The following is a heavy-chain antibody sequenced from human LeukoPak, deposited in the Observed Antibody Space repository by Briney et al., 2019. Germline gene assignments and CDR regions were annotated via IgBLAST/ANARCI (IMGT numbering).Heavy chain of an antibody. Sequence: GGSLRLSCAASGFTFSNYWMSWVRQAPGKGLEWVANIKQDGSEKYYVDSVKGRFTISRDNAKDSLYLQMNSLRAGDTAVYYCARGENWAFGYCGQGTLVTVSS. CDR3: ARGENWAFGY. CDR2: IKQDGSEK. CDR1: GFTFSNYW. D-gene: IGHD7-27*01. V-gene: IGHV3-7*01. J-gene: IGHJ4*02.